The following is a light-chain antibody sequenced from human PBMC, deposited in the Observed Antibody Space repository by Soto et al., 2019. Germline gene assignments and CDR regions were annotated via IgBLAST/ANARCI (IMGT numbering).Light chain of an antibody. V-gene: IGKV4-1*01. CDR1: QSVLYSSNNKNY. CDR3: QQYYSTPLN. Sequence: DIVMTQSPDSLAVSLGERATINCKSSQSVLYSSNNKNYLAWYQQKPGQPPKLLIYWASTRESGVPDRFSGSGSGTDFTLTISSLQAEDGAVYYCQQYYSTPLNFGGGTKVDIK. CDR2: WAS. J-gene: IGKJ4*01.